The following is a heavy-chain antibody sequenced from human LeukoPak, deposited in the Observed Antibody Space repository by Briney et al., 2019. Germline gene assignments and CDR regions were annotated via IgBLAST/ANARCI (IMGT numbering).Heavy chain of an antibody. CDR3: AKDQKSIAATGYDY. CDR1: GFTFANYA. CDR2: ISGSGGSA. D-gene: IGHD6-13*01. Sequence: GGSLRLSCAASGFTFANYAMSWVRQGPGKGLEWVSTISGSGGSAYYADSVKGRFTISRDNSKNTLFLQMNSLRADDTAVYFCAKDQKSIAATGYDYWGQGTLVTVSS. J-gene: IGHJ4*02. V-gene: IGHV3-23*01.